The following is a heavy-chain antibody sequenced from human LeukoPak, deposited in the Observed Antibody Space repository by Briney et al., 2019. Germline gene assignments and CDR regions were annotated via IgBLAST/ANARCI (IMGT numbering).Heavy chain of an antibody. J-gene: IGHJ3*02. CDR2: INWNGGRT. Sequence: SGGSLRLSCAASGFTFSSYGMSWVRQAPGKGLEWVSGINWNGGRTGYADSVKGRFTISRDNAKKSLYLQMTSLRAEDTALYYCARFMTTVTTASTAFDIWGQGTMVTVSS. CDR1: GFTFSSYG. CDR3: ARFMTTVTTASTAFDI. V-gene: IGHV3-20*04. D-gene: IGHD4-17*01.